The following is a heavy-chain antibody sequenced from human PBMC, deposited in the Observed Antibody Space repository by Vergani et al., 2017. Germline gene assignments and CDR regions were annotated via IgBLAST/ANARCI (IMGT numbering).Heavy chain of an antibody. CDR1: GFTFSSYA. V-gene: IGHV3-30-3*01. D-gene: IGHD6-13*01. CDR2: ISYDGSNK. Sequence: VQLVESGGDLVQPGRSLRLSCAASGFTFSSYAMHWVRQAPGKGLEWVAVISYDGSNKYYADSVKGRFTISRDNSKNTLYLQMNSLRAEDTAVYYCARDPERAAAGTVLFDYWGQGTLVTVSS. CDR3: ARDPERAAAGTVLFDY. J-gene: IGHJ4*02.